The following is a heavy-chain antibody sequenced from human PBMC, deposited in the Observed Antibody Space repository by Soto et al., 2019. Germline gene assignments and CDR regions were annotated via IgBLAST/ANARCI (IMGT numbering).Heavy chain of an antibody. CDR2: IYHSGST. D-gene: IGHD3-22*01. Sequence: SEPLSLTCAVSGGSISSSNWWSWVRQPPGKGLEWIGEIYHSGSTNYNPSLKSRVTLSVDKSKNEFSLKLSSVTAADTAVYYCARVPNFSSGYYYYFDYWGQGTLVTVSS. J-gene: IGHJ4*02. CDR3: ARVPNFSSGYYYYFDY. V-gene: IGHV4-4*02. CDR1: GGSISSSNW.